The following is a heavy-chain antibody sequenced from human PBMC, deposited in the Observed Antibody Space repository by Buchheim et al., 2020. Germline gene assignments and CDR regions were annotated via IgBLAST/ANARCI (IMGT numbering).Heavy chain of an antibody. J-gene: IGHJ4*02. CDR1: GFTFSSYG. Sequence: QVQLVESGGGVVQPGRSLRLSCAASGFTFSSYGVHWVRQAPAKGLEWVAFMRYDGSGKYYADSVEGRFTISRDNSKNTLYLQMNSPRPEDTAVYYCAKDATGVLDYWGQGIL. V-gene: IGHV3-30*02. D-gene: IGHD1-14*01. CDR3: AKDATGVLDY. CDR2: MRYDGSGK.